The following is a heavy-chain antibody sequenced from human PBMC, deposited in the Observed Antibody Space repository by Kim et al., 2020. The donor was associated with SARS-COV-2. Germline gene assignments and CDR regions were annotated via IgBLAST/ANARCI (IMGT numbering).Heavy chain of an antibody. CDR1: GFTFSSYA. V-gene: IGHV3-30*04. CDR3: ARGLPVATHNYYYYGMDV. Sequence: GGSLRLSCAASGFTFSSYAMHWVRQAPGKGLEWVAVISYDGSNKYYADSVKGRFTISRDNSKNTLYLQMNSLRAEDTAVYYCARGLPVATHNYYYYGMDVWGQGTTVTVSS. J-gene: IGHJ6*02. CDR2: ISYDGSNK. D-gene: IGHD5-12*01.